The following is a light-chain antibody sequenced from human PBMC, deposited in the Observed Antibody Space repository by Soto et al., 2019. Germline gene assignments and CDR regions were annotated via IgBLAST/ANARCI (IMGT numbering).Light chain of an antibody. CDR1: QSVSSN. J-gene: IGKJ5*01. Sequence: EIVMTQSPATVSVSPGERATLSCRASQSVSSNLAWYQQKPGQAPRLLIYGASTRATGIPARFSGSGSGTEFTLTISSLQSEDFAVYYCQQYKNWPPITFGQGTRLEIK. CDR3: QQYKNWPPIT. CDR2: GAS. V-gene: IGKV3-15*01.